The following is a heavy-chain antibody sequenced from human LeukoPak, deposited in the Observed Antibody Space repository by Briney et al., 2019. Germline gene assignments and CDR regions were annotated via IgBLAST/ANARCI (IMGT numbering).Heavy chain of an antibody. J-gene: IGHJ4*02. V-gene: IGHV3-23*01. CDR1: GFTFSSYV. CDR2: ISGSGGRT. Sequence: GGSLRLSCAVSGFTFSSYVMTWVRQVPGKGLEWVSGISGSGGRTYYADSVKGRFTISRDNSKNTVYLQVNSLRAEDTAVYYCAKDRYSYGRDYFDYWGQGTLVTVSS. CDR3: AKDRYSYGRDYFDY. D-gene: IGHD5-18*01.